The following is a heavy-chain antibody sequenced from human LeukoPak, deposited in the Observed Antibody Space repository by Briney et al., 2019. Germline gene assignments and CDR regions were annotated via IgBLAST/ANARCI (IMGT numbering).Heavy chain of an antibody. V-gene: IGHV3-7*04. CDR1: GFTFSSYW. CDR3: ARLRPYSSSWYAYYGMDV. Sequence: PERSLRPSCVASGFTFSSYWMTWVRQAPGKGLEWVANIKSDGTQNYYVDSVKGRFTISRDNAKNSLYLQMNSLRAEETAVYYCARLRPYSSSWYAYYGMDVWGQGTTVTVSS. CDR2: IKSDGTQN. D-gene: IGHD6-13*01. J-gene: IGHJ6*02.